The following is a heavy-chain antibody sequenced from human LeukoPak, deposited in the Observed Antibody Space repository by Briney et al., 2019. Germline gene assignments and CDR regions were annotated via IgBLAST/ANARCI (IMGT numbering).Heavy chain of an antibody. CDR2: IWYDGSNK. Sequence: GGSLRLSCATSGFTFSSYGTHWVRQAPGKGLEWVAVIWYDGSNKYYADSVKGRFTISRDNSKNTLYLQMNSLRAEDTAVYYCAKEPPHAEIAAAGTNQDYHLDQRGPGTLVTVSS. V-gene: IGHV3-33*06. D-gene: IGHD6-13*01. CDR3: AKEPPHAEIAAAGTNQDYHLDQ. J-gene: IGHJ4*02. CDR1: GFTFSSYG.